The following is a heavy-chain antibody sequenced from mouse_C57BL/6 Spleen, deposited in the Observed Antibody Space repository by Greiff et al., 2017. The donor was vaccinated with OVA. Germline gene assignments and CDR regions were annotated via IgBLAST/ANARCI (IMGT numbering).Heavy chain of an antibody. CDR3: ARLYGYDEDWFAY. Sequence: DVKLVESGPGMVKPSQSLSLTCTVTGYSITSGYDWHWIRHFPGNKLEWMGYISYSGSTNYNPSLKSRISITHDTSKNHFFLKLNSVTTEDTATYYCARLYGYDEDWFAYWGQGTLVTVSA. CDR2: ISYSGST. V-gene: IGHV3-1*01. CDR1: GYSITSGYD. J-gene: IGHJ3*01. D-gene: IGHD2-2*01.